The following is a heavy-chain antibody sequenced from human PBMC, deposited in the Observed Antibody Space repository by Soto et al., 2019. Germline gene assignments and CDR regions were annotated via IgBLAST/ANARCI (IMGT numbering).Heavy chain of an antibody. CDR1: GYTFTDYD. J-gene: IGHJ4*02. CDR3: ARGFSSYSVH. CDR2: MNPNTGNT. Sequence: QVQLVQSGAEVKEPGASVRVSCKAYGYTFTDYDINWVRHAAGQGPEWMGWMNPNTGNTAYAQKFQGRLTLTRDTSIGTAYLDLRSLTAEDTAVYYCARGFSSYSVHWAQGTLVTVSS. D-gene: IGHD3-10*01. V-gene: IGHV1-8*02.